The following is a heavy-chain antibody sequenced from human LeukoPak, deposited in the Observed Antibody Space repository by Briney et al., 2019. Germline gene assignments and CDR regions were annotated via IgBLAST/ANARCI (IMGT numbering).Heavy chain of an antibody. V-gene: IGHV4-59*01. D-gene: IGHD3-3*01. J-gene: IGHJ4*02. CDR2: TYYSGCT. Sequence: PSETLSLTCTVSGGSISSYYWSWIRHPPGKGLEWIWDTYYSGCTNYNPSLKSRVTISVDTSKNQFSLKLSSVTAADTAVYYCARGSRYDFWSGYPNPVDYWGQGTLVTVSS. CDR1: GGSISSYY. CDR3: ARGSRYDFWSGYPNPVDY.